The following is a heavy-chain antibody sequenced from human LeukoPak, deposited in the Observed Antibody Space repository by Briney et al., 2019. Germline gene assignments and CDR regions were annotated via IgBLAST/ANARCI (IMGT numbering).Heavy chain of an antibody. CDR3: AAVLGSGGEYSSSASDAFDI. J-gene: IGHJ3*02. Sequence: ASVKVSCKASGDTFNNYAINWVRQAPGQGLEWMGGIIPIFGTANYAQKFQGRVTITADESTSTAYMELSSLRSEDTAVYYCAAVLGSGGEYSSSASDAFDIWGQGTMVTVSS. CDR1: GDTFNNYA. D-gene: IGHD6-6*01. V-gene: IGHV1-69*13. CDR2: IIPIFGTA.